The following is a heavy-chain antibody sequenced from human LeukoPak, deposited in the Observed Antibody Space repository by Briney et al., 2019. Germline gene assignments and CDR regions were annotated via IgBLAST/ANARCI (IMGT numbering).Heavy chain of an antibody. J-gene: IGHJ4*02. D-gene: IGHD3-22*01. CDR3: ARAFYDSSGYYYRW. CDR2: ISYDGSNK. CDR1: GFTFSSYA. V-gene: IGHV3-30-3*01. Sequence: PGRSLRPSCAASGFTFSSYAMHWVRQAPGKGLEWVAVISYDGSNKYYADSVKGRFTISRDNSKNTLYLQMNSLRAEDTAVYYCARAFYDSSGYYYRWWGQGTLVTVSS.